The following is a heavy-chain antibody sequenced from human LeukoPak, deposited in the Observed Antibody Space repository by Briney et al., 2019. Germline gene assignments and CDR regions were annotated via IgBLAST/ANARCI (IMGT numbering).Heavy chain of an antibody. CDR2: ISGSGGST. CDR1: GFTFSSYA. J-gene: IGHJ4*02. Sequence: GGSLRLSCAASGFTFSSYAMSWVRQAPGKGLEWVSAISGSGGSTYYADSVKGRFTISRDNSKNTLYLQMNSLRAEDTAVYYCARDGGSGWYYFDYWGQGTLVTVSS. V-gene: IGHV3-23*01. CDR3: ARDGGSGWYYFDY. D-gene: IGHD6-19*01.